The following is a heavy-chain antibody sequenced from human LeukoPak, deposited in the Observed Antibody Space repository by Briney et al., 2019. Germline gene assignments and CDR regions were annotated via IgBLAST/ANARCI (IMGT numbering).Heavy chain of an antibody. V-gene: IGHV4-30-4*01. CDR3: ARPYYYDSRIDP. Sequence: SETLSLTCTVSGGSISSGDYYWSWVRQPPGKGLEWLAYMYYSGSTYYNPSLKSRVTMSADTSKNQLSLKLSSVTAADTAVYYCARPYYYDSRIDPWGQGILVTVSS. D-gene: IGHD3-22*01. CDR2: MYYSGST. J-gene: IGHJ5*02. CDR1: GGSISSGDYY.